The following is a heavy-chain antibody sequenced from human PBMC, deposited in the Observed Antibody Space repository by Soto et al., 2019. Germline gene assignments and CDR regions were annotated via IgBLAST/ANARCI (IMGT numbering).Heavy chain of an antibody. CDR3: AIQSGSYPDYLDY. V-gene: IGHV5-51*01. CDR2: IYPGDSDT. Sequence: GESLKISCKGPGYSFTSYWIGWVRQMPGKGLEWMGIIYPGDSDTRYSSSFQGQVTISADKSISTAYLQWSSLKASDTAMYYCAIQSGSYPDYLDYRGQRTLVTVSS. CDR1: GYSFTSYW. D-gene: IGHD1-26*01. J-gene: IGHJ4*02.